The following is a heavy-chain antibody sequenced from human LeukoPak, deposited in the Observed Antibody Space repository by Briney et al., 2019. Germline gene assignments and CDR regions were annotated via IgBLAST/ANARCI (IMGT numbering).Heavy chain of an antibody. CDR3: AGGDRNGWYFYY. CDR2: ISSSSSTI. D-gene: IGHD6-19*01. Sequence: PGGSLRLSCAASGFTFNSYAMSWVRQAPGKGLEWVSYISSSSSTIYYADSVKGRFTLSRDNAKNSLYLQMSSLRAEDTALYLCAGGDRNGWYFYYWGQGTLVTVSS. V-gene: IGHV3-48*04. CDR1: GFTFNSYA. J-gene: IGHJ4*02.